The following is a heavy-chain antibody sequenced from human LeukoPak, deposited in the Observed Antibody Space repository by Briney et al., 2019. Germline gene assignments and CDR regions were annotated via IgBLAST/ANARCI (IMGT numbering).Heavy chain of an antibody. CDR1: GGSISSYY. CDR2: IYYSGST. D-gene: IGHD5-24*01. Sequence: SETLSLTCTVSGGSISSYYWSWIRQPPGKGLDWIGYIYYSGSTNYNPSLKSRVTISVDTSKNQFSLKLSSVTAADTAVYYCARGRRDGYNPYWYFDLWGRGTLVTVSS. J-gene: IGHJ2*01. V-gene: IGHV4-59*01. CDR3: ARGRRDGYNPYWYFDL.